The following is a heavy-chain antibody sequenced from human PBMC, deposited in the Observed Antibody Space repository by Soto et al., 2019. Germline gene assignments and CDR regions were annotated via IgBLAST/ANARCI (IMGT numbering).Heavy chain of an antibody. J-gene: IGHJ4*02. V-gene: IGHV3-33*01. CDR3: GRDLRTRAGDY. D-gene: IGHD3-10*01. CDR1: GFAFNGYA. Sequence: QVQLVESGGTVVQVGGSLRLSCEASGFAFNGYAMHWVRQAPGKGLDWVAVIWYDGSEKNYADSVEGRFTISRDNSKNTLYLKMNSLRVEDTAVYYCGRDLRTRAGDYWSQGTRVAVSS. CDR2: IWYDGSEK.